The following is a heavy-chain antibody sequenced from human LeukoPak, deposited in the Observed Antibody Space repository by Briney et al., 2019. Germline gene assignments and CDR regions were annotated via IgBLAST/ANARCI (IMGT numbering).Heavy chain of an antibody. D-gene: IGHD2-15*01. V-gene: IGHV4-61*02. CDR1: GGSISSGSYY. CDR2: IYTSGST. Sequence: SQTLSLTCTVSGGSISSGSYYWSWIRQPAEKGLEWIGRIYTSGSTNYNPSLKSRVTISVDTPKNQFSLKLSSVTAGDTAVYYCARVVVVVAATVYYYMDVWGKGTTVTISS. J-gene: IGHJ6*03. CDR3: ARVVVVVAATVYYYMDV.